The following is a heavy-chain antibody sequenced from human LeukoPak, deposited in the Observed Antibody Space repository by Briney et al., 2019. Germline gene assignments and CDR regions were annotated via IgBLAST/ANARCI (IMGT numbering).Heavy chain of an antibody. CDR2: ITGSGGST. D-gene: IGHD6-19*01. J-gene: IGHJ4*02. CDR1: GFTFTNYA. Sequence: GGSLRLSCAASGFTFTNYAMSWVRQAPGKGLEWVSAITGSGGSTYYAASVKGRFTISRDNSKNTLYLQMSSLRAEDTAVYYCATVPYSSGWYYFDYWGQGTLVTVSS. V-gene: IGHV3-23*01. CDR3: ATVPYSSGWYYFDY.